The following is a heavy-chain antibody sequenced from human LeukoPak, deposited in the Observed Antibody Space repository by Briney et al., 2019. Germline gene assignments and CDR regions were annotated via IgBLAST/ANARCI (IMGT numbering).Heavy chain of an antibody. D-gene: IGHD6-19*01. CDR3: ARDPGYSSGWYRYFDY. V-gene: IGHV3-30-3*01. J-gene: IGHJ4*02. Sequence: GRSLRLSCAASGFTFSSYAMHWVRQAPGKGLEWVTVISYDGSNKYYADSVEGRFTISRDNSKNTLYLQMNSLRAEDTAVYYCARDPGYSSGWYRYFDYWGQGTLVTVSS. CDR1: GFTFSSYA. CDR2: ISYDGSNK.